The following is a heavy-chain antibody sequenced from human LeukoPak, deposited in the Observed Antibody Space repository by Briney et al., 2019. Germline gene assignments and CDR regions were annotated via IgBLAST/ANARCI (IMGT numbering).Heavy chain of an antibody. J-gene: IGHJ4*02. CDR3: TRGPEWFGVNVDY. V-gene: IGHV1-18*01. Sequence: ASVKVSCKASGYIYTSYGINWVRQAPGQGLEWMGWISAYNGNTKYAQKLQGRVTMTTDTSTSTAHMELRSLRTDDTAVYYCTRGPEWFGVNVDYWGQGTLVTASS. CDR1: GYIYTSYG. CDR2: ISAYNGNT. D-gene: IGHD3-10*01.